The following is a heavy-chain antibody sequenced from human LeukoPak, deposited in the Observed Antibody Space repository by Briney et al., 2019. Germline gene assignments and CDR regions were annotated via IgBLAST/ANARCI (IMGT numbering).Heavy chain of an antibody. J-gene: IGHJ4*02. Sequence: PSETLSLXCAVYGGSFSGYYWSWIRQPPGKGLEWIGEINHSGSTNYNPSLKSRVTISVDTSKNQFSLKLSSVTAADTAVYYCARRPLTYYYDSSGYYNYFDYWGQGTLVTVSS. CDR3: ARRPLTYYYDSSGYYNYFDY. CDR1: GGSFSGYY. CDR2: INHSGST. D-gene: IGHD3-22*01. V-gene: IGHV4-34*01.